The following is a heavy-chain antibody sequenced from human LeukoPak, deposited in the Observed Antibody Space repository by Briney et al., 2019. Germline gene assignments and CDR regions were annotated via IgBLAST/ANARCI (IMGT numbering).Heavy chain of an antibody. CDR1: GFTFSSYS. V-gene: IGHV3-21*04. Sequence: AGGSLRLSCAASGFTFSSYSMNWVRQAPGKGLEWVSSISSSSSYIYYADSVKGRFTISRDNAKNSLYLQMNSLRAEDTAVYYCARGISYYYDSSGYLDYWGQGTLVTVSS. CDR2: ISSSSSYI. D-gene: IGHD3-22*01. J-gene: IGHJ4*02. CDR3: ARGISYYYDSSGYLDY.